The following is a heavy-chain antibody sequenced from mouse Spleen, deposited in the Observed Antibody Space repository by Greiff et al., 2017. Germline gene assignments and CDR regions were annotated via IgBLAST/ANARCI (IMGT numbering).Heavy chain of an antibody. J-gene: IGHJ2*01. CDR1: GYTFTDYY. Sequence: VQLQQSGAELVRPGASVKLSCKASGYTFTDYYINWVKQRPGQGLEWIARIYPGSGNTYYNEKFKGKATLTAEKSSSTAYMQLSSLTSEDSAVYFCARGRGGIDYWGQGTTLTVSS. CDR3: ARGRGGIDY. CDR2: IYPGSGNT. V-gene: IGHV1-76*01.